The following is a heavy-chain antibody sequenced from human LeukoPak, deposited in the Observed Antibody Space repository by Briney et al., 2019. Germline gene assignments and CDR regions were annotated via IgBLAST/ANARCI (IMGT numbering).Heavy chain of an antibody. D-gene: IGHD3-10*01. CDR1: GGSISSYY. CDR3: ARGHSSWRREYFQH. J-gene: IGHJ1*01. Sequence: SETLSLTCTVSGGSISSYYWSWIRQPPGKGLEWIGYIYYSGSTNYNPSLKSRVTISVDTSKNQFSLKLSSVTAADTAVYYCARGHSSWRREYFQHWGQGTLVTVSS. CDR2: IYYSGST. V-gene: IGHV4-59*01.